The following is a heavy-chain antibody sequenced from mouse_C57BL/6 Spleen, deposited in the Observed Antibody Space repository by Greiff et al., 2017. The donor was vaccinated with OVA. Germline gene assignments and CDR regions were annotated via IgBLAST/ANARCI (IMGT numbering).Heavy chain of an antibody. Sequence: VQLQQPGAELVKPGASVKLSCKASGYTFTSYWMHWVKQRPGQGLEWIGMIHPNSGSTNYNEKFKSKATLTVDKSSSTAYMQLSSLTSEDSAVYYCARGNYYGSSSVYYFDYWGQGTTLTVSS. CDR1: GYTFTSYW. J-gene: IGHJ2*01. CDR3: ARGNYYGSSSVYYFDY. D-gene: IGHD1-1*01. V-gene: IGHV1-64*01. CDR2: IHPNSGST.